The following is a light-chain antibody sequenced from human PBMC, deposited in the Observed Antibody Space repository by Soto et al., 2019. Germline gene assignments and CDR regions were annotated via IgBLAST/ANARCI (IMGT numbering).Light chain of an antibody. V-gene: IGKV3-11*01. J-gene: IGKJ4*01. Sequence: EIVLTQSPATLSLSPGERATLSCRASQSITNYLAWYQQKPGQAPRLLSYDASNRATGIPARFSGRGSGTDFTLTISGLEPEDFAVYYCQQRSRWPPVTFGGGTKVEIK. CDR3: QQRSRWPPVT. CDR1: QSITNY. CDR2: DAS.